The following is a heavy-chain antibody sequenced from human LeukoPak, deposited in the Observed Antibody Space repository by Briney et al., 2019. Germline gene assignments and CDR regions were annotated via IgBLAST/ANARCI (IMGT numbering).Heavy chain of an antibody. CDR2: MGGGGIST. CDR3: AKVGTTGTTAWFDP. J-gene: IGHJ5*02. D-gene: IGHD1-1*01. V-gene: IGHV3-23*01. Sequence: PAGSLRLSCAASGFTFSSYAMNWLRQAPGKGLEWVSTMGGGGISTYYADSVKGRFTISRDNSKNTLYLQMNSLRAEDTAIYYCAKVGTTGTTAWFDPWGQGTLVTVSS. CDR1: GFTFSSYA.